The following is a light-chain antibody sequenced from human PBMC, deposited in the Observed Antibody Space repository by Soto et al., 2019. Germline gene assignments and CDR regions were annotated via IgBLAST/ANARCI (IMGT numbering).Light chain of an antibody. Sequence: QSVLTQPPSVSGAPGQRVTISCTGSSSNIGAGYDVHWYQQLPGTAPKLLIYGNSNRPSGVPDRFSGCKSGTSASLAITGLQAEDEADYYCQSYDSSLSRVFGGGTKLTVL. V-gene: IGLV1-40*01. J-gene: IGLJ2*01. CDR3: QSYDSSLSRV. CDR1: SSNIGAGYD. CDR2: GNS.